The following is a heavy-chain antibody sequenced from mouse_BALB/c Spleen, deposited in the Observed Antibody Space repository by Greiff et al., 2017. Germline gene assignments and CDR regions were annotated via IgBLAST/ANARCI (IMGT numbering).Heavy chain of an antibody. D-gene: IGHD1-1*01. CDR3: NSYYYGSPIDY. Sequence: EVQLQQSGAELVRSGASVKLSCTASGFNIKDYYMHWVKQRPEQGLEWIGWIDPENGDTEYAPKFQGKATMTADTSSNTAYLQLSSLTSEDTAVYYCNSYYYGSPIDYWGQGTTLTVSS. CDR2: IDPENGDT. J-gene: IGHJ2*01. CDR1: GFNIKDYY. V-gene: IGHV14-4*02.